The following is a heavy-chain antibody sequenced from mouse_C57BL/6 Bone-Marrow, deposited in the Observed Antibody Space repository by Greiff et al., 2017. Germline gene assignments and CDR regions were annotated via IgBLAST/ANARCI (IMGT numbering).Heavy chain of an antibody. J-gene: IGHJ3*01. CDR1: GFTFSSYA. D-gene: IGHD3-2*02. CDR3: AREDHGGSGYPS. Sequence: EVQVVESGGGLVKPGGSLKLSCAASGFTFSSYAMSWVRQTPEKRLEWVATISDGGSYTYYPDNVKGRFTISRDNAKNNLYLQMSHLKSEDTAMYYCAREDHGGSGYPSWGQGTLVTVSA. CDR2: ISDGGSYT. V-gene: IGHV5-4*01.